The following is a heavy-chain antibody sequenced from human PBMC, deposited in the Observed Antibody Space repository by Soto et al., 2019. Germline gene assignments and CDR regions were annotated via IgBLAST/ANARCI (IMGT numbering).Heavy chain of an antibody. CDR3: VRGYPYSCGP. V-gene: IGHV1-8*01. CDR2: MNPNRGNT. J-gene: IGHJ5*02. D-gene: IGHD3-22*01. CDR1: GYTFTSHD. Sequence: ASLKVSCKASGYTFTSHDINWVRQATGQGLEWMGWMNPNRGNTGYAQKFQGRVTMTRSTSISTAYMELSNLRSEDTAVYYCVRGYPYSCGPCGQGTLVTVYS.